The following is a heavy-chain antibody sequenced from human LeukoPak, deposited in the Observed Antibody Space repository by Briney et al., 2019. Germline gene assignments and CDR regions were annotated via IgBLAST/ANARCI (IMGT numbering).Heavy chain of an antibody. CDR3: ARWASGSGSYTSDY. CDR2: ISSNGGST. Sequence: PGGSLRLSCAASGFTFSSYAMHWVRQAPGKGLEYVSAISSNGGSTYYANSVKGRFTISRDNSKNTLYLQMGSLRAEDMAVYYCARWASGSGSYTSDYWGQGTLVTVSS. J-gene: IGHJ4*02. CDR1: GFTFSSYA. V-gene: IGHV3-64*01. D-gene: IGHD3-10*01.